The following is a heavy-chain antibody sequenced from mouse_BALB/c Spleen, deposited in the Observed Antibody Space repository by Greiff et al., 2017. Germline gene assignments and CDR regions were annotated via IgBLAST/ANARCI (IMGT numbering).Heavy chain of an antibody. CDR2: ISSGGSYT. CDR3: ARLGVTTGGFAY. Sequence: VQLKESGGDLVKPGGSLKLSCAASGFTFSSYGMSWVRQTPDKRLEWVATISSGGSYTYYPDSVKGRFTISRDNAKNTLYLQMSSLKSEDTAMYYCARLGVTTGGFAYWGQGTLVTVSA. CDR1: GFTFSSYG. J-gene: IGHJ3*01. V-gene: IGHV5-6*01. D-gene: IGHD2-1*01.